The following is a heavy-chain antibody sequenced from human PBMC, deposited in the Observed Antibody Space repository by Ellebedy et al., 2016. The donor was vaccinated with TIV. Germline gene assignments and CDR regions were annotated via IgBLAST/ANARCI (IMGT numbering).Heavy chain of an antibody. D-gene: IGHD2-15*01. V-gene: IGHV3-23*01. CDR3: ATIVVVGLGAFDV. J-gene: IGHJ3*01. CDR1: GFTLRSYA. Sequence: PGGSLRLSCAASGFTLRSYAMTWVRQAPGRGLEWVSGMGLSDTSTDYSDSVKGRCTISRDNSKKTLYLQMNSLRAEDTAMYYCATIVVVGLGAFDVWGQGTMVTVSS. CDR2: MGLSDTST.